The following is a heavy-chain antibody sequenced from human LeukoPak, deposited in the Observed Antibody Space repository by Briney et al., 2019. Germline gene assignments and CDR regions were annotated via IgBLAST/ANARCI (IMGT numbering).Heavy chain of an antibody. CDR1: GYTFTGFF. D-gene: IGHD1-7*01. J-gene: IGHJ4*02. CDR3: AMQENSLFDY. V-gene: IGHV1-2*02. Sequence: ASVKVSCKASGYTFTGFFVHWVRQAPEQGLEWMGWIHPNSGVTKYAQKFQGRITLTRDTSITTAYMELTGLKSDDRAVYYCAMQENSLFDYWGQGTLVTVSS. CDR2: IHPNSGVT.